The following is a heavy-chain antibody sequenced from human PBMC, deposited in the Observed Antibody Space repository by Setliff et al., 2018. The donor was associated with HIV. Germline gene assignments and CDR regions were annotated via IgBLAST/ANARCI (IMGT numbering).Heavy chain of an antibody. CDR3: AKERSNNDGTYDF. CDR1: GGSIRVDNYF. V-gene: IGHV4-39*07. D-gene: IGHD1-1*01. Sequence: SETLSLTCTVSGGSIRVDNYFWGWIRQPPGKGLEWIGTVHHTGTTFYNPSLSSRLTISVDTPNNQFSLRLTSVTAADTATYYCAKERSNNDGTYDFWGRGTAVTVSS. J-gene: IGHJ3*01. CDR2: VHHTGTT.